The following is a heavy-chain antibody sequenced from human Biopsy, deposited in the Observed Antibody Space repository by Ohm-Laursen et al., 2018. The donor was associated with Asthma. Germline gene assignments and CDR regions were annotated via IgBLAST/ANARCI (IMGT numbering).Heavy chain of an antibody. CDR3: ASDFPKDYVRYNFQF. Sequence: SSVKVSCNAPGGTFSNFAISWVRQAPGQGLEWLGGIMTVFGTTNYAQKFQGRVTITEDTSTDTAYMELSSLSSDDTAVYYCASDFPKDYVRYNFQFWGQGTLVTVSS. CDR1: GGTFSNFA. J-gene: IGHJ4*02. D-gene: IGHD4-17*01. CDR2: IMTVFGTT. V-gene: IGHV1-69*06.